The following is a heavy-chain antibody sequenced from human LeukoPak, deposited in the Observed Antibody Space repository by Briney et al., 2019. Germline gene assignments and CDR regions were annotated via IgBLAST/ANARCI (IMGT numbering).Heavy chain of an antibody. CDR1: GFTFSSYG. CDR3: ARPKFEGAYYNPYIDF. Sequence: PGGSLRLSCAASGFTFSSYGMHWVRQAPGKGLEWVAVIWYDGSNKYYADSVRGRFTISRDNSKNTLYLQMNSLRAEDTAVYYCARPKFEGAYYNPYIDFWGQGTLVTVSS. J-gene: IGHJ4*02. D-gene: IGHD3-22*01. CDR2: IWYDGSNK. V-gene: IGHV3-33*01.